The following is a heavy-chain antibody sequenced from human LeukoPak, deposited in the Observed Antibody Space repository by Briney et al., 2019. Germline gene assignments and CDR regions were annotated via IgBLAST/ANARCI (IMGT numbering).Heavy chain of an antibody. Sequence: GDSGTLSCKASGSTFTSYYMHWVRQAPGHGLEWVGLINPSGSSTSYAQKYQNRVTMTRDTSTSTVYMELSSLRSEDTAVYYCARRATVTMVRGVRTWSYMDVWGKGTTVTISS. V-gene: IGHV1-46*01. CDR3: ARRATVTMVRGVRTWSYMDV. CDR1: GSTFTSYY. CDR2: INPSGSST. J-gene: IGHJ6*03. D-gene: IGHD3-10*01.